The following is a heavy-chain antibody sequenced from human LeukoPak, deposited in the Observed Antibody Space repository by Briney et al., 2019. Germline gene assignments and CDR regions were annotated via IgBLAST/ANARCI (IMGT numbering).Heavy chain of an antibody. Sequence: GGSPRLSCAASGFTLSSYWMSWVRQAPGKGLEWVAVISYDGSNKYYADSVKGRFTISRDNSKNTLYLQMNSLRAEDTAVYYCARDHAYARIAAAGLGYFDYWGQGTLVTVSS. D-gene: IGHD6-13*01. V-gene: IGHV3-30*03. J-gene: IGHJ4*02. CDR2: ISYDGSNK. CDR1: GFTLSSYW. CDR3: ARDHAYARIAAAGLGYFDY.